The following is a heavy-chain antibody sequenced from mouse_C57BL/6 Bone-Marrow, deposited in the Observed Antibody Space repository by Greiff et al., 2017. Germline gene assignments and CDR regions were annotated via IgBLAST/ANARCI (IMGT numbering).Heavy chain of an antibody. Sequence: VQLQQSGAELVKPGASVKLSCTASGFNIKDYYMHWVKQRTEQGLEWIGRIDPEDGETKYVPKFQGKATITADTSSNTAYLQRSSLTSEDTSVYYCARATVVGYFDVWGTGTTVTVSS. D-gene: IGHD1-1*01. J-gene: IGHJ1*03. CDR2: IDPEDGET. V-gene: IGHV14-2*01. CDR1: GFNIKDYY. CDR3: ARATVVGYFDV.